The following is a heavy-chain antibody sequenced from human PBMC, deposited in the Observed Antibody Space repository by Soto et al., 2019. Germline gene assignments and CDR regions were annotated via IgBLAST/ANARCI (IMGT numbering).Heavy chain of an antibody. Sequence: EVQLVEPGGGLVQPGRSLRLSCAASGFTFDDYAMHWVRQGPGKGLEWVSGISWNSVTIGYADSVKGRFTISRDNAKNSLYMQMNSLRAEDTALYYCAKSHTTSGWYVTTDYWGQGTRVTVSS. V-gene: IGHV3-9*01. CDR2: ISWNSVTI. D-gene: IGHD6-19*01. CDR3: AKSHTTSGWYVTTDY. CDR1: GFTFDDYA. J-gene: IGHJ4*02.